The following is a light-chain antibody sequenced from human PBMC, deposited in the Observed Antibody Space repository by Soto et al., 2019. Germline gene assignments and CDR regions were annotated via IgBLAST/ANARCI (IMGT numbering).Light chain of an antibody. CDR1: SSDVGGYNY. J-gene: IGLJ2*01. CDR2: EVS. V-gene: IGLV2-14*01. CDR3: TSYTSSSTLI. Sequence: QSALTQPASVSGSPGQSITISCTGTSSDVGGYNYVSWYQQHPGKVSKLMIYEVSNRPSGVSIRFSGSKSGNTASLTISGLQAEDEADYYCTSYTSSSTLIFGGGTKVTVL.